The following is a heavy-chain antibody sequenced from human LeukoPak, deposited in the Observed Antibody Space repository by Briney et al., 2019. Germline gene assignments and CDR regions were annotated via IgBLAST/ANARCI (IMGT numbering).Heavy chain of an antibody. CDR1: GFTFSSYN. Sequence: GGSLRLSCAASGFTFSSYNLHWVRQAPGKGLEWVSVISFDEGNKYYVDSVKGRFTISRDNSKKTLYLQMNSLRAEDTAVYYCAREYNSGWYGDWGQGTLVTVSS. CDR2: ISFDEGNK. CDR3: AREYNSGWYGD. D-gene: IGHD6-19*01. V-gene: IGHV3-30-3*01. J-gene: IGHJ1*01.